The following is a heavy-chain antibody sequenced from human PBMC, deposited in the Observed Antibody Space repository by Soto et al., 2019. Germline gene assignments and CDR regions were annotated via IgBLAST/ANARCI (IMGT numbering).Heavy chain of an antibody. Sequence: SETLSLTCTVSGGSISSSRCYWGWIRQPPGKGLEWIGSIFYSGSTYHNPSLKSRVTISVDTSKNQFSLKLSSVTAADTAVYYCARPPTASLDAFDIWGQGTMVTVSS. CDR3: ARPPTASLDAFDI. V-gene: IGHV4-39*01. CDR1: GGSISSSRCY. J-gene: IGHJ3*02. CDR2: IFYSGST.